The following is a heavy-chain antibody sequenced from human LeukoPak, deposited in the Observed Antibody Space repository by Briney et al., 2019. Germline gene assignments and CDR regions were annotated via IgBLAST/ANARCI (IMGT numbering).Heavy chain of an antibody. CDR3: ARDGDAFDI. Sequence: ASVKLSCKASGCTFSSYTISWVRQAPGQGLEWMRRIIPILGIANYAQKFQGRFTITADKPTSTAYMELSSLRSEDTAVYYCARDGDAFDIWGQGTMVTVSS. J-gene: IGHJ3*02. CDR2: IIPILGIA. V-gene: IGHV1-69*04. CDR1: GCTFSSYT.